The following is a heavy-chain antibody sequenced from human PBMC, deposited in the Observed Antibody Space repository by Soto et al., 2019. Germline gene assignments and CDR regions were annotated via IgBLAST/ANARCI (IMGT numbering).Heavy chain of an antibody. CDR1: GFTFSTYA. V-gene: IGHV3-30-3*01. Sequence: QVQLVESGGGVVQPGRSLRLSCAASGFTFSTYAMHWVRQAPGKGLEWVAVISYDGSNKYYADSVKGRFSISRDNSKNTLYLQMNSLRAEDTAVYYCARGTDSVWWPLDYWGQGTLVTVSS. CDR3: ARGTDSVWWPLDY. J-gene: IGHJ4*02. CDR2: ISYDGSNK. D-gene: IGHD2-8*02.